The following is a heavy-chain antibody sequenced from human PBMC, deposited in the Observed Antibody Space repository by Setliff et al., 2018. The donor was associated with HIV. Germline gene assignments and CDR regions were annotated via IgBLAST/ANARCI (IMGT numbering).Heavy chain of an antibody. J-gene: IGHJ5*02. V-gene: IGHV4-39*01. CDR3: ARPYYDILTGYPTSSNWFDP. Sequence: ETLSLTCTVSGGSISSYYWGWIRQPPGKGLERIGSIYYSGSTYYNPSLKSRVTISVDTSKNQFSLKLSSVTAADTAVYYCARPYYDILTGYPTSSNWFDPWGQGTLVTVSS. CDR1: GGSISSYY. CDR2: IYYSGST. D-gene: IGHD3-9*01.